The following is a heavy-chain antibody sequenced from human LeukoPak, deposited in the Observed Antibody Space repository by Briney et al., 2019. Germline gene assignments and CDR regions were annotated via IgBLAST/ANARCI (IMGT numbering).Heavy chain of an antibody. CDR1: GFTFSDYY. Sequence: GGSLRLSCAASGFTFSDYYMTWIRQAPGKGLEWLSYITGIESNTYYADSVKGRFTISRDNSKNTLYLQTNSLRAEDTAVYYCARDYYYGSGSPLFDPWGQGTLVTVSS. CDR3: ARDYYYGSGSPLFDP. J-gene: IGHJ5*02. V-gene: IGHV3-11*04. CDR2: ITGIESNT. D-gene: IGHD3-10*01.